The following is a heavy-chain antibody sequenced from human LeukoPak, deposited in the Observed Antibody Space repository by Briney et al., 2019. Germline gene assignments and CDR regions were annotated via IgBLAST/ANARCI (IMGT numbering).Heavy chain of an antibody. J-gene: IGHJ4*02. CDR1: GGTFSSYA. D-gene: IGHD2-2*02. CDR3: ATSRGPHRYCSSTSCYKGGNKGPFDY. V-gene: IGHV1-69*05. CDR2: IIPIFGTA. Sequence: GASVKVSCKASGGTFSSYAISWVRQAPGQGLEWMGGIIPIFGTANYAQKFQGRVTITTDESTSTAYMELSSLRSEDTAVYYCATSRGPHRYCSSTSCYKGGNKGPFDYWGQGTLVTVSS.